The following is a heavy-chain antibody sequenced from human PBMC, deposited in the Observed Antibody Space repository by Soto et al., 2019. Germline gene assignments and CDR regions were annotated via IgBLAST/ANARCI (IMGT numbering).Heavy chain of an antibody. D-gene: IGHD2-8*01. Sequence: EVQLLESGGGLVQPGGSLRLSCAASGFTFITYAMSWVRQAPGKGLEWVSAISGSGGSTYYADSVKGRFTISRDNSKNTLYLQINSLRAEDTAIYYCAKESFRTLYGPDWGQGTLVTVSS. CDR1: GFTFITYA. CDR3: AKESFRTLYGPD. V-gene: IGHV3-23*01. J-gene: IGHJ1*01. CDR2: ISGSGGST.